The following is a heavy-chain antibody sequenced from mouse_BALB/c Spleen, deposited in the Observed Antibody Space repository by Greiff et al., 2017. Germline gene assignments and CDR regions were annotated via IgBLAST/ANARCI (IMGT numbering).Heavy chain of an antibody. CDR1: GFTFTSYT. V-gene: IGHV5-9*03. Sequence: EVQGVESGGGLVKPGGSLKLSCSASGFTFTSYTMSWVRQTPENRLEWVATISSGGGNTYYPDSVKGRFTISRDNAKNNLYLQMSSLRSEDTAVYYCARYAMDYWGQGTSVTVSS. J-gene: IGHJ4*01. CDR3: ARYAMDY. CDR2: ISSGGGNT.